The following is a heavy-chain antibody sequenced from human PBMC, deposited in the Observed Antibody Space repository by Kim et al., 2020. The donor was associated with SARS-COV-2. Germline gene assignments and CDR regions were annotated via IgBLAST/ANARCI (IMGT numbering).Heavy chain of an antibody. Sequence: SETLSLTCAVSGGSSSSSSYYWGWIRQPPGKGLEWIGSIYYSGSTYYNPSLKSRVTISVDTSKNQFSLKLTSVTAADTAVYYCARGGLYGEWLRGPIDYWGQGTLVTVSS. CDR3: ARGGLYGEWLRGPIDY. CDR1: GGSSSSSSYY. J-gene: IGHJ4*02. V-gene: IGHV4-39*01. CDR2: IYYSGST. D-gene: IGHD5-12*01.